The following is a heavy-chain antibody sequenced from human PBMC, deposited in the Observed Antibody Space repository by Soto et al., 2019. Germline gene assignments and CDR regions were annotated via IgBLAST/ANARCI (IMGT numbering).Heavy chain of an antibody. J-gene: IGHJ6*02. Sequence: EVQLVESGGGLVQPGGSLRLSCAASGFTFSSYWMHWVRQAPGKGLVWVSRINSDGSSTSYADSVKGRFTISRDNAKNTLYLQMNSLRAEDMAVYYCAREGLGYCSGGSCYSGRFYYYGMDVWGQGTTVTVSS. CDR3: AREGLGYCSGGSCYSGRFYYYGMDV. V-gene: IGHV3-74*01. CDR2: INSDGSST. CDR1: GFTFSSYW. D-gene: IGHD2-15*01.